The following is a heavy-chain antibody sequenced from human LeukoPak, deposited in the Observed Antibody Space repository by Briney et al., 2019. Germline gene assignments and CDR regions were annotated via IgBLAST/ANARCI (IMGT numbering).Heavy chain of an antibody. CDR2: INPNSGDT. D-gene: IGHD6-19*01. Sequence: GASVKVSCKASGYSFTGYYIQWVRQAPGQGLEWLGRINPNSGDTNYAQKSQGRVTMTRDTSVSTVYMELTRLRSDDTAVYYCARVTNSGWYTDFWGQGTLFTVSS. CDR3: ARVTNSGWYTDF. V-gene: IGHV1-2*06. CDR1: GYSFTGYY. J-gene: IGHJ4*02.